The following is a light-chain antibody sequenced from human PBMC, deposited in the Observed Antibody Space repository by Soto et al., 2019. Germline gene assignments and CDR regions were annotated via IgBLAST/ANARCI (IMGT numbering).Light chain of an antibody. CDR1: SSDIGFYNL. Sequence: QSVLTQPASVSGSPGQSITISCTGTSSDIGFYNLVSWYQKHPGKAPKLMIYEGSKRPSGVSNRFSGSKSGNTASLTISGLQADDEADYFCCSFAGSSTVVFGGGTKLTVL. CDR2: EGS. CDR3: CSFAGSSTVV. J-gene: IGLJ2*01. V-gene: IGLV2-23*01.